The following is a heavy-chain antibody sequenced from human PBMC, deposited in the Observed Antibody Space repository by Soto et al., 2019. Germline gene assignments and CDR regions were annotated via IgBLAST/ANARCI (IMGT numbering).Heavy chain of an antibody. Sequence: EASAKVSCKASGYTITGYYMHWVRQATGQGLEWMGWINPNSGGTNYAQKFQGWVTMTRDTSISTAYMELSRLRSDDTAVYYCARGMMVYAISYYYGMDVWGQGTTVTVSS. D-gene: IGHD2-8*01. J-gene: IGHJ6*02. V-gene: IGHV1-2*04. CDR3: ARGMMVYAISYYYGMDV. CDR2: INPNSGGT. CDR1: GYTITGYY.